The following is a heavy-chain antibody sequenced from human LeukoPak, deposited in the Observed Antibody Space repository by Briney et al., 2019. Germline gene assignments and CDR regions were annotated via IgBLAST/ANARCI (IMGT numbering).Heavy chain of an antibody. CDR3: EREWFGESN. CDR2: ISYDGTKT. CDR1: GFTFSSSN. V-gene: IGHV3-30*04. J-gene: IGHJ4*02. Sequence: GSLRLSCAPSGFTFSSSNMHWVRQSPGRGLEWVALISYDGTKTYYGESVKGRFTVSRDNSKNMLFLQMNSLSAEVTAIYYCEREWFGESNWGQGARVTVSS. D-gene: IGHD3-10*01.